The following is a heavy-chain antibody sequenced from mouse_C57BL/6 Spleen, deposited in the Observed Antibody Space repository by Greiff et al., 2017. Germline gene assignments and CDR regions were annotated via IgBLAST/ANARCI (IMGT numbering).Heavy chain of an antibody. CDR2: IWSDGST. Sequence: VKVEESGPGLVAPSQSLSITCTVSGFSLTSYGVHWVRQPPGKGLEWLVVIWSDGSTTYNSALKSRLSISKDNSKSQVFLKMNSLQTDDTAMYYCARQGTTVVGAMDYWGQGTSVTVSS. J-gene: IGHJ4*01. CDR1: GFSLTSYG. D-gene: IGHD1-1*01. CDR3: ARQGTTVVGAMDY. V-gene: IGHV2-6-1*01.